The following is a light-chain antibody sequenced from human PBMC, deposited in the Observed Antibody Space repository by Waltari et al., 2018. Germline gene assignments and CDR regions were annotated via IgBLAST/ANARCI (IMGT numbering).Light chain of an antibody. CDR2: DES. CDR1: QDIRNY. V-gene: IGKV1-33*01. J-gene: IGKJ4*01. Sequence: DIQMTQSPSSLSASVGDRVTITCQASQDIRNYLNWYQQTPGKAPKLLIYDESNLETGVPSRYSGSGSGTDFTFTSSSLQPEDIATYYWQQYDNLRLTFGGGTKVEIK. CDR3: QQYDNLRLT.